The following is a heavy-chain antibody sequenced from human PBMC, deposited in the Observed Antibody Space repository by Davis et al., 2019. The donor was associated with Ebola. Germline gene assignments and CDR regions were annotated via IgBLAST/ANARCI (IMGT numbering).Heavy chain of an antibody. Sequence: PGGSLRLSCAASGFIFSHYSMTWVRQAPGKGLEWVSSISGSGDYKHYADSVKGRFSISRDNARNSLYLEMNSLRSEDTAVYYCARDRGYNYGLPDYWGQGTLVTVSS. CDR2: ISGSGDYK. D-gene: IGHD5-18*01. CDR3: ARDRGYNYGLPDY. CDR1: GFIFSHYS. V-gene: IGHV3-21*01. J-gene: IGHJ4*02.